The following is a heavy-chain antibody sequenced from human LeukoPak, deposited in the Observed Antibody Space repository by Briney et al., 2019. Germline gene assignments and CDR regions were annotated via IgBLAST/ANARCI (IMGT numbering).Heavy chain of an antibody. V-gene: IGHV3-53*01. CDR1: GLTVSSDY. D-gene: IGHD3-16*01. CDR3: ARVQKLNYDFEN. CDR2: IYGGGAT. Sequence: GGSLRLSCAASGLTVSSDYMAAVRHTPGKGLECLSGIYGGGATYYAGSLKGRVPLSKDNPTNTVYLQINSLRAEHTAVYYCARVQKLNYDFENWGQGTLVTVSS. J-gene: IGHJ4*02.